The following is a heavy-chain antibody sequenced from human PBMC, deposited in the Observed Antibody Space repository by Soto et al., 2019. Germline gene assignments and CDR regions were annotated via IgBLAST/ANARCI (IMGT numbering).Heavy chain of an antibody. CDR2: ISGSGGST. J-gene: IGHJ6*02. CDR3: ATRLYSSGWPDYYYGMDV. D-gene: IGHD6-19*01. CDR1: GFTFSSYA. V-gene: IGHV3-23*01. Sequence: GGSLRLSCAASGFTFSSYAMSLVRQAPGKGLEWVSAISGSGGSTYYADSVKGRFTISRDNSKNTLYLQMNSLRAEDTAVYYCATRLYSSGWPDYYYGMDVWGQGTTVTVSS.